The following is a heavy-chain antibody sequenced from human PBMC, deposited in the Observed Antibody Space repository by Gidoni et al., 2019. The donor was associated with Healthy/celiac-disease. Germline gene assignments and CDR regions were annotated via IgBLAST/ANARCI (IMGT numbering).Heavy chain of an antibody. J-gene: IGHJ4*02. D-gene: IGHD3-22*01. Sequence: EVQLVESGGGLVQPGRSLRLSCAASGFTFADYAMHWVRQAPGKGLEWVSGISGNSGSIGYADSVKGRFTISRDNAKNSLYLQMNSLRAEDTALYYCAKAAVVVITPLYYFDYWGQGTLVTVSS. CDR3: AKAAVVVITPLYYFDY. V-gene: IGHV3-9*01. CDR2: ISGNSGSI. CDR1: GFTFADYA.